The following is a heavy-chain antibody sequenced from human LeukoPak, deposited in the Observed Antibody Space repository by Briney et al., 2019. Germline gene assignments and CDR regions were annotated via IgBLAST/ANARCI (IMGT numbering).Heavy chain of an antibody. CDR3: ARWGASSGSFDL. J-gene: IGHJ2*01. CDR1: GGSISSSSYY. V-gene: IGHV4-39*07. D-gene: IGHD3-22*01. CDR2: IYYSGST. Sequence: PSETLSLTCTVSGGSISSSSYYWGWIRQPPGKGLEWIGSIYYSGSTYYNPSLKSRVTISVDTSKNQFSLKLSSVTAADTAVYYCARWGASSGSFDLWGRGTLVTVSS.